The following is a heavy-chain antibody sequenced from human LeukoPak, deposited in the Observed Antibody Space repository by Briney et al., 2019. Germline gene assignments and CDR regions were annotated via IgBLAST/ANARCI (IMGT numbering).Heavy chain of an antibody. CDR2: IIPIFGTP. CDR3: ASPVIAAAGHGAFNI. Sequence: SVKVSCKASGGTFSSYAVNWVRQAPGQGLEWMGGIIPIFGTPDYAQKFQGRVTIFRDESTSTAHMELSSLRSEDTAVYYCASPVIAAAGHGAFNIWGQGTMVTVSS. V-gene: IGHV1-69*05. CDR1: GGTFSSYA. J-gene: IGHJ3*02. D-gene: IGHD6-13*01.